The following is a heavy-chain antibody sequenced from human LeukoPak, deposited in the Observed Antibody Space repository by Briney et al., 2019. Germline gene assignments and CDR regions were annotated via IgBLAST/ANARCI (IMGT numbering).Heavy chain of an antibody. CDR3: ARLYDSSGYYANYFDY. V-gene: IGHV3-7*03. J-gene: IGHJ4*02. Sequence: GGSLRLSCAASGFTFSSYWMNWARQAPGKGLEWVASINHNGNVNYYVDSVKGRFTISRDNAKNSLYLQMSNLRAEDTAVYYCARLYDSSGYYANYFDYWGQGTLVTVSS. CDR2: INHNGNVN. CDR1: GFTFSSYW. D-gene: IGHD3-22*01.